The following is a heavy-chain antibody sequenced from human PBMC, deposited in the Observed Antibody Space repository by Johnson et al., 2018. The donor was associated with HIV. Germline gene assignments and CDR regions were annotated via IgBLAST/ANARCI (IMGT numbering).Heavy chain of an antibody. CDR3: ARGYILTGYSGAFDM. J-gene: IGHJ3*02. CDR2: ITWNGGSQ. D-gene: IGHD3-9*01. Sequence: VLLVESGGGVVRPGGSLRLSCAASGFTFDDYGMSWVRQAPGKGLEWVSGITWNGGSQGYADSVKGGFTISRDNSKNKLYLQMNRLRVEDTAVYYCARGYILTGYSGAFDMWDQGTMVTVSS. V-gene: IGHV3-20*04. CDR1: GFTFDDYG.